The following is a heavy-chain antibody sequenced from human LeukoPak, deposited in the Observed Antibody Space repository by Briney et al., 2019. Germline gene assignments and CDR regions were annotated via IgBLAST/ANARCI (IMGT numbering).Heavy chain of an antibody. V-gene: IGHV1-46*04. Sequence: GESLKVSCKASGYTFSNYYMNWVRQAPGQGLEWMGVINPRGGGTNYPQKLQGRLTMTRDMSTSTVYMELSSLRSEDTAVYYCARGGGFTMVRGLSVFDYWGQGTLVTVSS. D-gene: IGHD3-10*01. CDR3: ARGGGFTMVRGLSVFDY. CDR1: GYTFSNYY. CDR2: INPRGGGT. J-gene: IGHJ4*02.